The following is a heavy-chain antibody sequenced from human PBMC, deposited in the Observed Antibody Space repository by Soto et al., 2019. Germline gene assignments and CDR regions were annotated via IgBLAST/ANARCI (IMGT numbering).Heavy chain of an antibody. D-gene: IGHD3-10*01. CDR1: GFTFSNYA. V-gene: IGHV3-72*01. J-gene: IGHJ4*02. Sequence: GSLELSCPASGFTFSNYAMHWVRQGPGKALEWVGRTRNKANSYTTEYAASVKGRFTTSRDDSKNSLYLQMNSLKTDDTAVYYCVRVRGGGTYHFDYWGQGTLVTVSS. CDR2: TRNKANSYTT. CDR3: VRVRGGGTYHFDY.